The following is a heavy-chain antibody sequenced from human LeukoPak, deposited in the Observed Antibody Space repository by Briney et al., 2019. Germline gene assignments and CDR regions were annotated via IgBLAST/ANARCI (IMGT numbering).Heavy chain of an antibody. CDR1: GYTFTSYA. V-gene: IGHV7-4-1*02. Sequence: ASVKVSCQASGYTFTSYAMNWVRQAPGQGLEWMGWINTNTGNPTYAPGFTGRFVFSLDTSVSTAYVQISSLKAEDTAVYYCARDYCSGGSCYNYYYYMDVWGKGTTVTVSS. J-gene: IGHJ6*03. CDR2: INTNTGNP. D-gene: IGHD2-15*01. CDR3: ARDYCSGGSCYNYYYYMDV.